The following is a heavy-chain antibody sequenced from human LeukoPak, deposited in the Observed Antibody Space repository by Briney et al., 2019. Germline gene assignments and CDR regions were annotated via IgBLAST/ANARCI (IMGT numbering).Heavy chain of an antibody. J-gene: IGHJ4*02. V-gene: IGHV4-39*07. CDR2: IYYSGST. Sequence: SETLSLTCTVSGGSISSSSYYWGWIRQPPGKGLEWIGSIYYSGSTYYNPSLKSRVTISLDTSKKQFSLNLNSVTAADTAVYYCARGGRDFYDYWGQGTLVTVSS. CDR3: ARGGRDFYDY. CDR1: GGSISSSSYY.